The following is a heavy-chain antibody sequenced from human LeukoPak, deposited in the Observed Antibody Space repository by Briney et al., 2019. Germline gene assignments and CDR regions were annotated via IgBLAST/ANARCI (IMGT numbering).Heavy chain of an antibody. D-gene: IGHD2-2*01. CDR3: ASGAYCSSTSCPDY. CDR2: IYYSGST. CDR1: GGSISSYY. V-gene: IGHV4-59*12. Sequence: SETLSLTCTVSGGSISSYYWSWIRQPPGKGLEWIGYIYYSGSTNYSPSLKSRVTISVDKSRNQFSLKLSSVTAADTAVYYCASGAYCSSTSCPDYWGQGTLVTVSS. J-gene: IGHJ4*02.